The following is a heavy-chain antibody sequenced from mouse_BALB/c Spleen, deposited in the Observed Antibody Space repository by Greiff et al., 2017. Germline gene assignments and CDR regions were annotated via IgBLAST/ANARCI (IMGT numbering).Heavy chain of an antibody. CDR3: TSHSSGYVGWFAY. Sequence: EVQVVESGGGLVKPGGSLKLSCAASGFTFSSYTMSWVRQTPEKRLEWVATISSGGSYTYYPDSVKGRFTISRDNAKNTLYLQMSSLKSEDTAMYYCTSHSSGYVGWFAYWGQGTLVTVSA. V-gene: IGHV5-6-4*01. J-gene: IGHJ3*01. D-gene: IGHD3-1*01. CDR2: ISSGGSYT. CDR1: GFTFSSYT.